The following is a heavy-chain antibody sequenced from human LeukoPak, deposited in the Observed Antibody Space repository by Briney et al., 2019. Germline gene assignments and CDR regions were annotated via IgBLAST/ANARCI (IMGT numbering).Heavy chain of an antibody. CDR2: ISGRGDYM. V-gene: IGHV3-21*01. J-gene: IGHJ4*02. CDR3: ARRSGSYDY. CDR1: GFTPSSYT. Sequence: PGGSLRLSCAGSGFTPSSYTMNWVRQAPGKGLEWVASISGRGDYMYYADSVKGRFTISRDNAKNSLFLQMNSLRADDTAVCYCARRSGSYDYWGQGTLVIVSS. D-gene: IGHD1-26*01.